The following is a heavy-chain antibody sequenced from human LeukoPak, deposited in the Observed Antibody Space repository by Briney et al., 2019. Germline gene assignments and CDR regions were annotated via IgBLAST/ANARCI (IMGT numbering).Heavy chain of an antibody. V-gene: IGHV1-18*01. CDR1: GYTFINYG. CDR2: ISANNGNT. Sequence: ASVKVSCKASGYTFINYGIAWVRQAPGQGLEWMGWISANNGNTNYAQKLQGRVTMTTDTSSSTAYMELRSLRSDDTAVYYCARDGYFEYWGQGTLLTVSS. J-gene: IGHJ4*02. CDR3: ARDGYFEY.